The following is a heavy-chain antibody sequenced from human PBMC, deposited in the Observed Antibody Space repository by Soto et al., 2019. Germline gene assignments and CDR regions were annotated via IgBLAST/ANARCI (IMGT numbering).Heavy chain of an antibody. D-gene: IGHD6-13*01. J-gene: IGHJ5*02. Sequence: SETLSLTCTVSGGSISSSRYYWGWIRQPPGKGLEWIGSIYYSGSTYYNPSLKSRVTISVDTSKNQFSLKLSSVTAADTAVYYCARHLRSRIAAAGTRYGWFDPWGQGTLVTVSS. CDR3: ARHLRSRIAAAGTRYGWFDP. CDR1: GGSISSSRYY. V-gene: IGHV4-39*01. CDR2: IYYSGST.